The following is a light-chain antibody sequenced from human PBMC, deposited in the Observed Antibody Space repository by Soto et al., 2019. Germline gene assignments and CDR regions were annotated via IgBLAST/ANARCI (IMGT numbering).Light chain of an antibody. CDR2: GAS. V-gene: IGKV3-15*01. CDR1: QSVSSN. J-gene: IGKJ4*01. Sequence: EIVMTQSPATLSVSPGERATLSCRASQSVSSNLAWYQQKPGQAPRLFIYGASTRATGIPVRFSGSGSGTEITLTISSLQSEDFAVYYCQQNNNWPLTFGGGTKVEIK. CDR3: QQNNNWPLT.